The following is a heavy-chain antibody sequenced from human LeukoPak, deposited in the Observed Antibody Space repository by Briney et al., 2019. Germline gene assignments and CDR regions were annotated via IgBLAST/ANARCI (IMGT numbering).Heavy chain of an antibody. D-gene: IGHD3-9*01. Sequence: GGSLRLSCAASGFTFSGYSMNWVRQVPGKGLEWVSSINSSSSSIYYADSVKGRFTISRDNAKNSLYLQMNSLRVEDTAVYYCARANTPAISFFDYWGQGTLVTVSS. V-gene: IGHV3-21*01. J-gene: IGHJ4*02. CDR3: ARANTPAISFFDY. CDR2: INSSSSSI. CDR1: GFTFSGYS.